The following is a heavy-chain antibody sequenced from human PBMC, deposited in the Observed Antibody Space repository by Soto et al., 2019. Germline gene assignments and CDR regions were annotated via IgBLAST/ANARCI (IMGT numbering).Heavy chain of an antibody. J-gene: IGHJ6*02. Sequence: GGSLRLSCAASGFTFSSYAMSWVRQAPGKGLEWVSAISGSGGSTYYADSVKGRFTISRDNSKNTLYLQMNGLRAEDTAVYYCAKSLAYYYDSSGYYGVLYYGMDVWGQGTTVTVSS. D-gene: IGHD3-22*01. CDR2: ISGSGGST. V-gene: IGHV3-23*01. CDR3: AKSLAYYYDSSGYYGVLYYGMDV. CDR1: GFTFSSYA.